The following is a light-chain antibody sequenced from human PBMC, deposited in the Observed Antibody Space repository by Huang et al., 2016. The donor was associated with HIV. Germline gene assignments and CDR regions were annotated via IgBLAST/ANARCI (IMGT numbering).Light chain of an antibody. J-gene: IGKJ4*01. CDR2: AAS. CDR3: QRSYSTPLT. CDR1: QSISSY. V-gene: IGKV1-39*01. Sequence: DIHMTQSPSSLSAYVGDRVTITCRASQSISSYLNWYQQKPGKATKLLIYAASSLQSGVPSRFSGSGSRTDFNLTDSNLQTEDFAAYYGQRSYSTPLTDGRGTGVGIK.